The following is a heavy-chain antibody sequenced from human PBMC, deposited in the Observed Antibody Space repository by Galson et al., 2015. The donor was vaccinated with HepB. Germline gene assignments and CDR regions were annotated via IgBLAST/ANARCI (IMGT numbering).Heavy chain of an antibody. CDR3: ARLYPRGVDIVATCDY. CDR1: GYSFTSYW. V-gene: IGHV5-51*03. D-gene: IGHD5-12*01. CDR2: IYPGDSDT. Sequence: QSGAEVKKPGESLKISCKGSGYSFTSYWIGWVRQMPGKGLEWMGIIYPGDSDTRYSPSFQGQVTISADKSISTAYLQWSSLKASDTAMYYCARLYPRGVDIVATCDYWGQGTLVTVSS. J-gene: IGHJ4*02.